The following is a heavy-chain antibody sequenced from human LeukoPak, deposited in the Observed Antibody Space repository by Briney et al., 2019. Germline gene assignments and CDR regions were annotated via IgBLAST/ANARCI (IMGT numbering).Heavy chain of an antibody. V-gene: IGHV1-8*01. CDR3: ARGTHRGGSTSSFLYYFDY. Sequence: ASVKVSCKASGHTFTSYDINWVRQATGQGLEWMGWMNPNSGNTGYAQKFQGRVTMTRNTSISTAYMELSSLISEDTAVYYCARGTHRGGSTSSFLYYFDYWGQGTLVTVSS. CDR2: MNPNSGNT. J-gene: IGHJ4*02. D-gene: IGHD2-2*01. CDR1: GHTFTSYD.